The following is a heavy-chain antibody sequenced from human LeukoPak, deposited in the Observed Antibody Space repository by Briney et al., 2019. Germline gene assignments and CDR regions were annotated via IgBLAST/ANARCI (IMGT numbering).Heavy chain of an antibody. CDR3: ARDRGCDY. CDR2: ISYDGSNK. D-gene: IGHD3-10*01. CDR1: GFTFSSYA. Sequence: PGRSLRLSCAASGFTFSSYAMHWVRQAPDKGLEWVAVISYDGSNKYYTDSVKGRFTISRDNSKNTLYLQMNSLRAEDTAVYYCARDRGCDYWGQGTLVTVSS. J-gene: IGHJ4*02. V-gene: IGHV3-30-3*01.